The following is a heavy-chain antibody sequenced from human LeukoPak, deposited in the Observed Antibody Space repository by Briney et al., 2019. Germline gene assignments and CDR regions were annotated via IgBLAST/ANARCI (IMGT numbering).Heavy chain of an antibody. Sequence: SETLSLTCAAYGGSFSGYYWSWIRQPPGKGLEWIGEINHSGSTNYNPSLKSRVTISVDTSKNQFSLKLSSVTAADTAVYYCARGDYIWGSYRYRPYYFDYWGQGTLVTVSS. V-gene: IGHV4-34*01. J-gene: IGHJ4*02. D-gene: IGHD3-16*02. CDR2: INHSGST. CDR1: GGSFSGYY. CDR3: ARGDYIWGSYRYRPYYFDY.